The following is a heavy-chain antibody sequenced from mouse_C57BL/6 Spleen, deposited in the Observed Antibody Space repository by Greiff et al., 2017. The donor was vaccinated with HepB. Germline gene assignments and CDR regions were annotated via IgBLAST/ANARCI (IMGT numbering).Heavy chain of an antibody. V-gene: IGHV1-15*01. CDR2: IDPETGGT. J-gene: IGHJ1*03. CDR3: TRGERNWYFDV. CDR1: GYTFTDYE. Sequence: QVQLQQSGAELVRPGASVTLSCKASGYTFTDYEMHWVKQTPVHGLEWIGAIDPETGGTAYNQKFKGKAILTADKSSSTAYMELRSLTSEDSAVYYCTRGERNWYFDVWGTGTTVTVSS.